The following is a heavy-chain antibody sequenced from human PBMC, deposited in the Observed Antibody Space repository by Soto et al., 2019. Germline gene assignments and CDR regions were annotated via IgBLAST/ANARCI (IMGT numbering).Heavy chain of an antibody. CDR3: ASDRDGFNS. D-gene: IGHD5-12*01. CDR2: IFYSGSP. V-gene: IGHV4-59*01. J-gene: IGHJ4*02. Sequence: PSETLSLTCTVSGGSITTYYWSWIRQSPGKGLEWIGYIFYSGSPNYNPSLKSRVAISVGTSQNQISLKLSSVTAADTAVYYCASDRDGFNSWGRGTLVTVSS. CDR1: GGSITTYY.